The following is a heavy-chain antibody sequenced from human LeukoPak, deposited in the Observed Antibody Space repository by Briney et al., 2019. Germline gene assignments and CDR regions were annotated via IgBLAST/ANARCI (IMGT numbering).Heavy chain of an antibody. CDR3: ARQLNGFDY. V-gene: IGHV5-51*01. CDR2: IYPGDSDT. D-gene: IGHD2-8*01. J-gene: IGHJ4*02. Sequence: GEALKIFCKGFGYSFTSCWIGWVRRMPGQGLEWMGIIYPGDSDTRYSPSLQGQIPISADKPISTAYLQWNSLKASDTAMYYCARQLNGFDYWGQGTLVTVSS. CDR1: GYSFTSCW.